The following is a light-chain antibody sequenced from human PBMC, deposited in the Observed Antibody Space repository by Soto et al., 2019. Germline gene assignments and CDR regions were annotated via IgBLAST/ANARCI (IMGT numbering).Light chain of an antibody. CDR3: QKYDSSPRT. J-gene: IGKJ3*01. CDR1: QGISNY. V-gene: IGKV1-27*01. Sequence: DLQMTQSPSSLSASVGDRVTITCRASQGISNYLAWYQQKPGEAPKLLVYGASTLQSGVPSRFSGSGSGTYFTLTIGSLQPEDVATYYCQKYDSSPRTFGPGTKVAL. CDR2: GAS.